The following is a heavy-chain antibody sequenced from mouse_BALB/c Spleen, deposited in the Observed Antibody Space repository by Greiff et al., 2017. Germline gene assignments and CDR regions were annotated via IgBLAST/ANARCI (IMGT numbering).Heavy chain of an antibody. CDR3: AYYRYDVEYYYAMDY. D-gene: IGHD2-14*01. J-gene: IGHJ4*01. CDR1: GFNIKDTY. CDR2: IDPANGNT. V-gene: IGHV14-3*02. Sequence: EVQLQQSGAELVKPGASVKLSCTASGFNIKDTYMHWVKQRPEQGLEWIGRIDPANGNTKYDPKFQGKATITADTSSNTAYLQLSSLTSEDTAVYYCAYYRYDVEYYYAMDYWGQGTSVTVSS.